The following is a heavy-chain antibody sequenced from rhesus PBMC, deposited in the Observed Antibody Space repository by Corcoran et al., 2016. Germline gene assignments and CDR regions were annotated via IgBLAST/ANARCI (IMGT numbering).Heavy chain of an antibody. D-gene: IGHD5-42*01. J-gene: IGHJ2*01. CDR3: ARVGSSWSEWDTVGTEWYFDL. V-gene: IGHV4S14*01. Sequence: QVQLQESGPGLVKPSETLSLPCAVSGYSISSGYYWGWIRQPPVNGLDWIWGIYGSGGSNYLNPSRKSRVTLSVDTSKNQFSLKLSSVTAADTAVYYCARVGSSWSEWDTVGTEWYFDLWGPGTPITISS. CDR2: IYGSGGSN. CDR1: GYSISSGYY.